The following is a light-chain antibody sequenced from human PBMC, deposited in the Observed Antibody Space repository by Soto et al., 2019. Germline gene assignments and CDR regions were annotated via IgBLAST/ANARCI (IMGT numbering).Light chain of an antibody. J-gene: IGKJ2*01. CDR2: DAS. CDR3: QQYYSSPYT. Sequence: DIQMTQSPSTLSASVGDRVPITYRASQIIGSSLAWYQPKPGKAPKLLIYDASTLQSVVPSRFSGSESGTEFTLTVSSPQPAASATYYCQQYYSSPYTFCHGAKLAIK. V-gene: IGKV1-5*01. CDR1: QIIGSS.